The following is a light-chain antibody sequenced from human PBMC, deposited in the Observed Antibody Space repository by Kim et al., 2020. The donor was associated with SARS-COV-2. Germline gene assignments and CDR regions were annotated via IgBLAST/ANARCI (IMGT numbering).Light chain of an antibody. Sequence: EIVLTQSPGTLSLSPGERATLSCRASQSVSSSYLAWCQHKPGQAPRLLIYGASNRATGIPDRFSGGGSGPDFTLTISRLEPEDSAVYYCQHYGSSPYTFGQGTKLEI. CDR1: QSVSSSY. V-gene: IGKV3-20*01. J-gene: IGKJ2*01. CDR3: QHYGSSPYT. CDR2: GAS.